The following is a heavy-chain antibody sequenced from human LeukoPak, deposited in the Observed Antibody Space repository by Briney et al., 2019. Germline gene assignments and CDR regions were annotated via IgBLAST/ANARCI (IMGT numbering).Heavy chain of an antibody. Sequence: QPGGSLRLSCAASGFTFSSYGMHWVRQAPGKGLEWVAFIRYDGSNKYYADSVKGRFTISRDNSKNTLYLQMNSLRAEDTAVYYCAKDRLGEVAAQIDYWGQGTLVTVSS. CDR1: GFTFSSYG. J-gene: IGHJ4*02. V-gene: IGHV3-30*02. CDR3: AKDRLGEVAAQIDY. CDR2: IRYDGSNK. D-gene: IGHD6-6*01.